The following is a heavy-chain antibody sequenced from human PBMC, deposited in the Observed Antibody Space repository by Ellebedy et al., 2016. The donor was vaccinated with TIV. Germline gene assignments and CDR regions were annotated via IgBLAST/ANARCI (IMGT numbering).Heavy chain of an antibody. CDR3: ARENWYNDY. Sequence: GESLKISCEASGCTFTTFWMRWVRQAPGKGMEWVGNINQDGSEQCYGDSVKGRFTITRDNSKNSVYLQMNSLRDEDTAVYYCARENWYNDYWGQGTLVTVSS. CDR2: INQDGSEQ. CDR1: GCTFTTFW. J-gene: IGHJ4*02. V-gene: IGHV3-7*04. D-gene: IGHD1/OR15-1a*01.